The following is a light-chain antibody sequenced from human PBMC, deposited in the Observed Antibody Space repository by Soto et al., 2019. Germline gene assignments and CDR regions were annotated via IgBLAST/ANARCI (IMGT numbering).Light chain of an antibody. CDR3: QQRFT. CDR1: QGISGY. V-gene: IGKV1-9*01. J-gene: IGKJ3*01. Sequence: DIQLTQAPSFLYASVGDRVTITCRASQGISGYLAWYQQKPGKAPKLLIYATSTLQSGVPSRFSGSGSGAEFTLTISSLQPEDFATYYWQQRFTFGPGTKVDIQ. CDR2: ATS.